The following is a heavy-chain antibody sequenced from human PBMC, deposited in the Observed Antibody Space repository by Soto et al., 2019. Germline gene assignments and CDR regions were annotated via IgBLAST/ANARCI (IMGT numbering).Heavy chain of an antibody. CDR2: IGGSGGNT. Sequence: EVQLLESGGGLVQPGGSLRLSCAASGFIFNAYAMTWVRQAPGKGLEWVSAIGGSGGNTYYAASVKGRFTISRDNSKDTVDLEMNRLRVDDTAVYFCARVASDYINSADLWGQGILVTVSS. D-gene: IGHD4-4*01. CDR3: ARVASDYINSADL. J-gene: IGHJ5*02. CDR1: GFIFNAYA. V-gene: IGHV3-23*01.